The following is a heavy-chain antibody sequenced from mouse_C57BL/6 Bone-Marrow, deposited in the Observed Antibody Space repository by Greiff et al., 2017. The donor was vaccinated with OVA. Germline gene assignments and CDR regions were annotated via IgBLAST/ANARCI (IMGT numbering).Heavy chain of an antibody. CDR3: ARSERLRDYFDY. Sequence: VQLMESGAELVRPGASVKLSCKASGYTFTDYYISWVKQRPGQGLEWIARIYPGSGNIYYNEKFKGKATLTAEKSSSTAYMQLSSLTSDDSAVDFCARSERLRDYFDYWGQGTTLTVSS. CDR1: GYTFTDYY. V-gene: IGHV1-76*01. J-gene: IGHJ2*01. CDR2: IYPGSGNI. D-gene: IGHD2-2*01.